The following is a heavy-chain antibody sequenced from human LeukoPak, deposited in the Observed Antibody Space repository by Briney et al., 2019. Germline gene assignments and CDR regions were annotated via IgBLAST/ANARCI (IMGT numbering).Heavy chain of an antibody. Sequence: ASVKVSCKASGYTFTSYGISWVRQAPGQGLEWMGWISAYNGNTNYAQKLQGRVTMTTDTSTSTAYMELRSLRSDDTAVYYCARRAATMIVVARYYFDYWGQGTLVTVSS. CDR3: ARRAATMIVVARYYFDY. CDR1: GYTFTSYG. CDR2: ISAYNGNT. D-gene: IGHD3-22*01. V-gene: IGHV1-18*01. J-gene: IGHJ4*02.